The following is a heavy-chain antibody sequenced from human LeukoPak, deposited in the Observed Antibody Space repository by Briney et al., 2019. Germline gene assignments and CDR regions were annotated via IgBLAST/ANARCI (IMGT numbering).Heavy chain of an antibody. J-gene: IGHJ3*02. Sequence: SETLSLTCTVSGASIRSGDYYWSWIRQPPRKGLEWIGYIYDSGSTYYNPSLKSRTTISVDTSENRFSLKLSSVTATDTAVYYCARDCSGGSCYGAFDIWGQGTMVTVSS. CDR2: IYDSGST. CDR1: GASIRSGDYY. D-gene: IGHD2-15*01. CDR3: ARDCSGGSCYGAFDI. V-gene: IGHV4-30-4*01.